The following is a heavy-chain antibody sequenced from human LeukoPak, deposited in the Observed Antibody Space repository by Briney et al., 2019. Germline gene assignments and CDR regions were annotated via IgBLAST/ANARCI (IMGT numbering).Heavy chain of an antibody. J-gene: IGHJ4*02. V-gene: IGHV1-69*13. Sequence: SVKVSCKASGYTFTSYGISWVRRAPGQGLEWMGRIIPIFGTANYAQKFQGRVTITADESTSTAYMELSSLRSEDTAVYYCARDSGGYCSGGSCYSGPLDYWGQGTLVTVSS. CDR2: IIPIFGTA. D-gene: IGHD2-15*01. CDR3: ARDSGGYCSGGSCYSGPLDY. CDR1: GYTFTSYG.